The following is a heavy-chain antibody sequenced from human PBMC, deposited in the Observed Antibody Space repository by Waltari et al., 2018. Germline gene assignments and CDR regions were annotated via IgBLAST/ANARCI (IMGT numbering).Heavy chain of an antibody. CDR2: INPKSGGT. V-gene: IGHV1-2*02. D-gene: IGHD3-10*01. CDR3: ARGQWFGELYNY. Sequence: QVQLVKSGAEVKKPGASVKVSCQTSGYDFSGYYIHWVRQAPGQGLEWMGGINPKSGGTNLAQKFQGRVTLTTDTSIKTAYMELSSLTSDDAAVYYCARGQWFGELYNYWGQGTLVTVSS. J-gene: IGHJ4*02. CDR1: GYDFSGYY.